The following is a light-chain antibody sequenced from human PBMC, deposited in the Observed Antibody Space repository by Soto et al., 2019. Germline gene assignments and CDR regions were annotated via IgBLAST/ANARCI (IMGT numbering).Light chain of an antibody. CDR2: EVS. J-gene: IGLJ1*01. Sequence: QSVLTQPPSAPGSPGQSVTISCTGTSSGVGAYNYVSWYQQHPGKAPKLMIYEVSKRPSGVPDRFSGSKSGNTASLTVSGLQTEDEADYYCSSKRGRNSYVFGTGTKVTVL. CDR1: SSGVGAYNY. CDR3: SSKRGRNSYV. V-gene: IGLV2-8*01.